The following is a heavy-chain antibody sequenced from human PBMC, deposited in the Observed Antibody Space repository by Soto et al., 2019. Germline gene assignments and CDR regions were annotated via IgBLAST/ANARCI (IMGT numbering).Heavy chain of an antibody. CDR3: VRDDFNDVTLFDG. V-gene: IGHV3-30-3*01. J-gene: IGHJ4*02. Sequence: PGGSLRLSCAASGFTISTYALHWVRQTPGKRLEWVALISDNGVNKYYADSVKGRFTISRDNSKNTMYLQMDSLRAEDTAIYYCVRDDFNDVTLFDGWGQGALVTVSS. CDR1: GFTISTYA. D-gene: IGHD1-1*01. CDR2: ISDNGVNK.